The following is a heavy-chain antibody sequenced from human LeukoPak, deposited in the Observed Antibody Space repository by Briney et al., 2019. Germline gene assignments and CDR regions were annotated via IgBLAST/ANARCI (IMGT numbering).Heavy chain of an antibody. CDR2: ISTSGSSA. CDR1: GFTFSGYS. CDR3: ARDKGDYYYYYMDV. Sequence: GGSLRLSCAGSGFTFSGYSMHWVRLAPGKGLEWVAYISTSGSSAYYTDSVQGRFTISRDNAKNSLYLQMNTLRAEDTAVYYCARDKGDYYYYYMDVWGKGTTVTVSS. J-gene: IGHJ6*03. D-gene: IGHD3-10*01. V-gene: IGHV3-48*01.